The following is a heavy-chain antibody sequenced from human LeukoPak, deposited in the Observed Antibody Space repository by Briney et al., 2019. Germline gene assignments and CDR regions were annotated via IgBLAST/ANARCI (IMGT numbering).Heavy chain of an antibody. V-gene: IGHV4-39*07. CDR1: GGSISCSSYY. J-gene: IGHJ5*02. CDR2: IYYSGST. D-gene: IGHD2-15*01. CDR3: ARDPWLGYCSGGSCYNDHGNWFDP. Sequence: SETLSLTWTVSGGSISCSSYYWGWIRQPPGKGLEWIGSIYYSGSTYYNPSLKSRVTISVDTSKNQFSLKLSSVTAADTAVYYCARDPWLGYCSGGSCYNDHGNWFDPWGQGTLVTVSS.